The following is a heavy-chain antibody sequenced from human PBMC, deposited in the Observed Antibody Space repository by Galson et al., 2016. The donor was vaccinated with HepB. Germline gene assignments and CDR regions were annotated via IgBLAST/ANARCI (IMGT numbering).Heavy chain of an antibody. V-gene: IGHV1-18*01. J-gene: IGHJ4*02. CDR1: GYNFIDYG. CDR2: ISSYNGNT. Sequence: SVKVSCKASGYNFIDYGIGWVRQAPGQGLEWMRWISSYNGNTNYVQKFQGRVTMTRDTSTSTAYMELRSLGSDDTAVYYCARARIWKDVDYWGQGTLVTVSS. D-gene: IGHD1-1*01. CDR3: ARARIWKDVDY.